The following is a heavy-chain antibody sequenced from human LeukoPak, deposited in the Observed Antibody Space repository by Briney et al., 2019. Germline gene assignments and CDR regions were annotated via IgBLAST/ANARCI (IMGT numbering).Heavy chain of an antibody. V-gene: IGHV1-2*02. Sequence: ASVKVSCKASGYTFTGYYMHWVRQAPGQGLEWMGWINPNSGGTNYAQKFQGRVTMTRDTSISTAYMELSRLRSDDTAVYYCARAGDSGSYVPDYWGQGTLVTVSS. J-gene: IGHJ4*02. CDR3: ARAGDSGSYVPDY. D-gene: IGHD1-26*01. CDR2: INPNSGGT. CDR1: GYTFTGYY.